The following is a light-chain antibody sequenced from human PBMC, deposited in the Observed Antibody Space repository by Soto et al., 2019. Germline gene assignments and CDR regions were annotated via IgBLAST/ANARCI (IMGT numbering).Light chain of an antibody. J-gene: IGKJ3*01. Sequence: DIQMTQSPSTLSASVGDRVTITCRASQSISSWLDWYQQKPGKAPKLLIYDASSLESGVPSRFSGSGSGTEFTLTISSLQPDDFATYYCQQYNNSPFTFGPGTKVLIK. CDR2: DAS. CDR1: QSISSW. V-gene: IGKV1-5*01. CDR3: QQYNNSPFT.